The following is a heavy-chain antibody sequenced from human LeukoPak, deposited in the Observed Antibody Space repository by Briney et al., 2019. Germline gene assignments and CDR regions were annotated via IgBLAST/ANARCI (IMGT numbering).Heavy chain of an antibody. D-gene: IGHD4-17*01. Sequence: PGRSLRLSCAASGFTFDDYAMHWVRQAPGKGLEWVSGISWNSGSIGYADSVKGRFTISRDNAKNSLYLQMNSLRAEDTALYYCAKGIGHTAAPTVKVYDYGDYVGAFDIWGQGTMVTVSS. CDR1: GFTFDDYA. J-gene: IGHJ3*02. CDR2: ISWNSGSI. CDR3: AKGIGHTAAPTVKVYDYGDYVGAFDI. V-gene: IGHV3-9*01.